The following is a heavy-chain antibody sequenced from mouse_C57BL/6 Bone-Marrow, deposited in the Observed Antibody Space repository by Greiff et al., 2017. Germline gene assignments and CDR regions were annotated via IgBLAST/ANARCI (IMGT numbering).Heavy chain of an antibody. V-gene: IGHV15-2*01. J-gene: IGHJ2*01. D-gene: IGHD3-2*02. CDR2: ILPSIGRT. CDR1: DSEVFPIAY. CDR3: ARDSSGYVRYFDY. Sequence: QVQLKQSGSELRSPGSSVKLSCKDFDSEVFPIAYMSWVRQKPGHGFEWIGGILPSIGRTIYGEKFEDKATLDADTLSNTAYLELNSLTSEDSATYYCARDSSGYVRYFDYWGQGTTLTVSS.